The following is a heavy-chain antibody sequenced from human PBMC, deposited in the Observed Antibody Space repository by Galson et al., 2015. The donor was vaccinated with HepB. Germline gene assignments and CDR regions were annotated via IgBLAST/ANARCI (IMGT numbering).Heavy chain of an antibody. J-gene: IGHJ6*02. V-gene: IGHV5-51*01. Sequence: QSGAEVKKPGESLKISCKGSGYSFTSYWIGWVRQMPGKGLEWMGIIYPGDSDTRYSPSFQGQVTISADKSISTAYLQWSSLKASDTAMYYCARHQGYYDFWSGRETHGMDVWGQGTTVTVSS. CDR2: IYPGDSDT. D-gene: IGHD3-3*01. CDR3: ARHQGYYDFWSGRETHGMDV. CDR1: GYSFTSYW.